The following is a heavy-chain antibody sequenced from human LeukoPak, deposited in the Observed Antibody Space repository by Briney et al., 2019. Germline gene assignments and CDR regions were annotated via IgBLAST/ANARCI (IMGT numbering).Heavy chain of an antibody. CDR1: GFTFSSYA. CDR2: ISGSGGST. D-gene: IGHD3-10*01. Sequence: PGGSLRLSCAASGFTFSSYAMSWVRQAPGKGLEWVSAISGSGGSTYYADSVKGRFTISRDNSKNTLYLQMNSLRAEDTAVYYCAKGKGQAGELLLFDYWGQGTLVTVSS. J-gene: IGHJ4*02. CDR3: AKGKGQAGELLLFDY. V-gene: IGHV3-23*01.